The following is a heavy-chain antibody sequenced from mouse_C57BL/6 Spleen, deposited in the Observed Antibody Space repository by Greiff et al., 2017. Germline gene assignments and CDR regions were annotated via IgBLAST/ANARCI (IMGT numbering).Heavy chain of an antibody. D-gene: IGHD2-4*01. CDR2: IDPETGGT. CDR1: GYTFTDYE. CDR3: TRGLRRPYAMDY. J-gene: IGHJ4*01. Sequence: QVQLQQPGAELVRPGASVTLSCKASGYTFTDYEMHWVKQTPVHGLEWIGAIDPETGGTAYNQKFKGKAILTADKSSSTAYMELRSLTSEDSAVYYCTRGLRRPYAMDYWGQGTSVTVSS. V-gene: IGHV1-15*01.